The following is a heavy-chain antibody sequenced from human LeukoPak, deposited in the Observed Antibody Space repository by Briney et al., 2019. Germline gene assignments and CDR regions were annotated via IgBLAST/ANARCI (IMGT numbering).Heavy chain of an antibody. CDR1: GFTLRNYW. CDR3: ARYSSSSGGAAYYLDY. V-gene: IGHV3-74*01. CDR2: ISGDGSVT. J-gene: IGHJ4*01. D-gene: IGHD6-6*01. Sequence: PGGSLRLSCTASGFTLRNYWMHWLRQVPGKRLVWVSRISGDGSVTNYADSVQGRFTIPRDNAKNILYLQINSLRSEDTAVYYCARYSSSSGGAAYYLDYWGHGTLVTVSS.